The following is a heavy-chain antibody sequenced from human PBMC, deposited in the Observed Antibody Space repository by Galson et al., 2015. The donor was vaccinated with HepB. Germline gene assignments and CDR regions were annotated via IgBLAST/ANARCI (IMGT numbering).Heavy chain of an antibody. V-gene: IGHV3-15*01. CDR1: GFTASDAW. CDR2: IKPTPNGGAT. J-gene: IGHJ4*02. Sequence: SLRLSCAASGFTASDAWMNWIRQAPGKGLEWVGRIKPTPNGGATDYAAPVKGRFTVSRDDSKNTLYPEMNSLKTEDTAFYFCTAGSQWEQLGSWGQGTLVTVSS. D-gene: IGHD1-26*01. CDR3: TAGSQWEQLGS.